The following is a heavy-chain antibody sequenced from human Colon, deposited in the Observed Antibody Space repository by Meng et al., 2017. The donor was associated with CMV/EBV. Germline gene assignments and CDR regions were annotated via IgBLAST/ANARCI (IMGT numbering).Heavy chain of an antibody. CDR1: GYSFTSYW. J-gene: IGHJ4*02. Sequence: KVSCKGSGYSFTSYWIVWVRQMPGKGLEWMGIIYPGDSDTRYSPSFQGQVTISADKSISTTYLQWSSLKASDTAMYYCARQSIGYCTNGVCSHFDYWGQGTLVTVSS. D-gene: IGHD2-8*01. CDR2: IYPGDSDT. CDR3: ARQSIGYCTNGVCSHFDY. V-gene: IGHV5-51*01.